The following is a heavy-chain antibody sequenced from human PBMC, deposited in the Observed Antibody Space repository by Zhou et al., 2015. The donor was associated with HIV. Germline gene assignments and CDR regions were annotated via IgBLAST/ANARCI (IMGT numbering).Heavy chain of an antibody. CDR1: GFTFSRYW. J-gene: IGHJ6*02. Sequence: EVHLVESGGGLVKPGGSLRLSCAASGFTFSRYWMHWVRQDPGKGLVWVSRSNKDGSNRRYADSVKGRFTISRDNAKNSLYLRMNSLRIEDTALYYCAKDIGPRVYGMDVWGQGTTVTVSS. V-gene: IGHV3-74*01. CDR2: SNKDGSNR. CDR3: AKDIGPRVYGMDV. D-gene: IGHD2-15*01.